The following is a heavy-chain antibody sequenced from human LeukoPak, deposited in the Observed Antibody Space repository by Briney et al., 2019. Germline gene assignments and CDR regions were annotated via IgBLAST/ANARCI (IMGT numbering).Heavy chain of an antibody. V-gene: IGHV4-39*01. CDR2: IFYSGNT. CDR1: GGSINSSSYY. J-gene: IGHJ4*02. D-gene: IGHD5-24*01. CDR3: ARHRSKWLQSSFDY. Sequence: SETLSLTYTVSGGSINSSSYYWGWIRQPPGKGLEWIGSIFYSGNTYDNPSLKSRVTISVDTSKNQFSLKLNSVTAADTAVYYCARHRSKWLQSSFDYWGQGTLVTVSS.